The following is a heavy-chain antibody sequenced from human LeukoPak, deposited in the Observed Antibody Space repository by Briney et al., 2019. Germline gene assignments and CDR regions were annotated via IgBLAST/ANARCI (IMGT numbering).Heavy chain of an antibody. CDR1: GFIFNSYA. CDR3: AKYSFSWLSSFDY. D-gene: IGHD5-18*01. J-gene: IGHJ4*02. V-gene: IGHV3-23*01. CDR2: INGSGSNT. Sequence: GGSLRLSCAASGFIFNSYAMTWVRQAPGKGLEWVSSINGSGSNTYYSDSVKGRFTISRDNSKNTMYLQMNGLRAEDTAVYYCAKYSFSWLSSFDYWGQGTLVTVSS.